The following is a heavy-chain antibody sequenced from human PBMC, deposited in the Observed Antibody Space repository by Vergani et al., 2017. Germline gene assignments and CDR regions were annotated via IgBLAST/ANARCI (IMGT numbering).Heavy chain of an antibody. D-gene: IGHD3-22*01. V-gene: IGHV3-15*01. CDR2: IKSKTDGGTT. Sequence: EVQLVESGGGLVKPGGSLRLSCAASGFTFSNAWMSWVRQAPGKGLEWVGRIKSKTDGGTTDYAAPVKGRFTISRDDSKNTLYLQMNSLKTEDTAVYYCTTDSSGRWDWYFDLWGRGTLVTVSS. CDR1: GFTFSNAW. CDR3: TTDSSGRWDWYFDL. J-gene: IGHJ2*01.